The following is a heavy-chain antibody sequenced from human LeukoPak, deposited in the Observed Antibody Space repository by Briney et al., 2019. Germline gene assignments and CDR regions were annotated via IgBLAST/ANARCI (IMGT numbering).Heavy chain of an antibody. Sequence: GGSLRLSCGASGFTFRSYEMNWVRQAPGKGLEWVSYISSSGSTIYYADSVKGRFTISRDNAKNSLYLQMNSLRAEDTAVYYCARIDRAYYYDSSGYYFDYWGQGTLVTVSS. V-gene: IGHV3-48*03. CDR3: ARIDRAYYYDSSGYYFDY. CDR1: GFTFRSYE. J-gene: IGHJ4*02. CDR2: ISSSGSTI. D-gene: IGHD3-22*01.